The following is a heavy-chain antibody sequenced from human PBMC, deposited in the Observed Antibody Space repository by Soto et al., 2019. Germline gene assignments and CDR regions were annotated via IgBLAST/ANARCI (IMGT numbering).Heavy chain of an antibody. CDR1: GGTFSSYA. V-gene: IGHV1-69*13. J-gene: IGHJ6*02. Sequence: SVKVSCKASGGTFSSYAISWVRQAPGQGLEWMGGIIPIFGTANYAQKFQGRVTITADESTSTAYMELSSLRSEDTAVYYCARESITIFGVEIYYIHEMDVWGQGTTVTVSS. CDR2: IIPIFGTA. CDR3: ARESITIFGVEIYYIHEMDV. D-gene: IGHD3-3*01.